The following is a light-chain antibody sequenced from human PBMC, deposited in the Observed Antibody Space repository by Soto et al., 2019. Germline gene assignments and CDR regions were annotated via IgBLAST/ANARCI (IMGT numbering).Light chain of an antibody. CDR1: SSNIGSNT. Sequence: QSVLTQPPSASGTPGQRVAISCSGSSSNIGSNTVNWYQQLPGTAPKLLIYSNNQRPSGVPDRFSGSKSGTSASLAISGLQSEDEAEYYRAAWDDSLNGVVFGGGNQLTVL. CDR2: SNN. J-gene: IGLJ2*01. CDR3: AAWDDSLNGVV. V-gene: IGLV1-44*01.